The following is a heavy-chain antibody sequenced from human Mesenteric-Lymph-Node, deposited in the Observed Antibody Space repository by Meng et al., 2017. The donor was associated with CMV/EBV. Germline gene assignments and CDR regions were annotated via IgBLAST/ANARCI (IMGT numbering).Heavy chain of an antibody. D-gene: IGHD3-10*01. CDR3: ARRGIVRGHSGFFDL. J-gene: IGHJ2*01. CDR1: GGSFSCYY. CDR2: IDHSGST. V-gene: IGHV4-34*01. Sequence: VYGGSFSCYYWSWIRQPPGKGLEWIGKIDHSGSTSYNPSLKSRVTISVDTSKNQFSLKLSSVTAADTALYYCARRGIVRGHSGFFDLWGRGTLVTVSS.